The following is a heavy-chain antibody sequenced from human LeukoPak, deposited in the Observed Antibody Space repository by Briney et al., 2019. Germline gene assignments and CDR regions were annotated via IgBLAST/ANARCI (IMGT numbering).Heavy chain of an antibody. J-gene: IGHJ3*02. D-gene: IGHD2-2*01. Sequence: VSVKVSCKASGYTFTGYYMHWVRQAPGQGLEWMGWINPNSGGTNYAQKVQGRVTMTRDTSISTAYMELRRLRSDDTAVYYCARGPIVVVPAPRDGAFDIWGQGTMVTVSS. V-gene: IGHV1-2*02. CDR1: GYTFTGYY. CDR2: INPNSGGT. CDR3: ARGPIVVVPAPRDGAFDI.